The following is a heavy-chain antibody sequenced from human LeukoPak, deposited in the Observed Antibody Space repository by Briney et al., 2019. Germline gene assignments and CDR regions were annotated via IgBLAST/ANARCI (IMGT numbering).Heavy chain of an antibody. CDR2: ISGTSDTT. J-gene: IGHJ3*02. CDR1: GFISNNYG. V-gene: IGHV3-23*01. CDR3: ARANATIGGAFDI. Sequence: GGSLRPSCAASGFISNNYGMSCVRQAPGKGLEWVSIISGTSDTTPYGDSVRGRFTTSRDNPRNTLYLQMNSLRVDVTAVYYYARANATIGGAFDIWGQGTMVTVSS. D-gene: IGHD3-3*01.